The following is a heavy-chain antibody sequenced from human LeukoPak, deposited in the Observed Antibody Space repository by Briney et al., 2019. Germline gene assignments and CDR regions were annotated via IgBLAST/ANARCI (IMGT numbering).Heavy chain of an antibody. J-gene: IGHJ4*02. CDR1: GYTFTSYG. CDR2: ISAYNGNT. V-gene: IGHV1-18*01. Sequence: ASVKVSCKASGYTFTSYGISWVRQAPGQGLEWMGWISAYNGNTNYAQKLQGRVTMTTDTSTSTAYMELRSLRSDDTAVYYCARAPVAITMVRGVINLEYWGQGTLVTVSS. CDR3: ARAPVAITMVRGVINLEY. D-gene: IGHD3-10*01.